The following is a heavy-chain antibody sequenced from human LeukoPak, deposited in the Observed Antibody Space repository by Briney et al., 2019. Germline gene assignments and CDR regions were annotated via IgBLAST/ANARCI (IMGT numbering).Heavy chain of an antibody. D-gene: IGHD2-15*01. V-gene: IGHV3-23*01. Sequence: GGSLRLSCAASGFTFSSYGMSWVRQAPGKGLEWVSAIGGSGGSTYYADSVKGRFTISRDNSKNTLYLQMNSLRAEDTAVYYCAKEGSSGGYYFDYWGQGTLVTVSS. J-gene: IGHJ4*02. CDR1: GFTFSSYG. CDR3: AKEGSSGGYYFDY. CDR2: IGGSGGST.